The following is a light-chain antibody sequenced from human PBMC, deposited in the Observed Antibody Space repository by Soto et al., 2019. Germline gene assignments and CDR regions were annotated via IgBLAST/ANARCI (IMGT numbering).Light chain of an antibody. CDR1: NIGSKS. J-gene: IGLJ2*01. CDR2: YDS. V-gene: IGLV3-21*04. Sequence: SYELTQPPSVSVAPGKTARITCGGNNIGSKSVHWYQQKPGQAPVLDIYYDSDRPSGIPERFSGSNSGNTATLTISRVEAGDEADYYCQVWDSSSENVVFGGGTKLTVL. CDR3: QVWDSSSENVV.